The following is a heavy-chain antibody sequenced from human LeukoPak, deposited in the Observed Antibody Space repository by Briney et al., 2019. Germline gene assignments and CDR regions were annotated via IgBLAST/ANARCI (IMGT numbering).Heavy chain of an antibody. CDR1: GFTFISYG. Sequence: GGSLRLSCAASGFTFISYGMHWVRQAPGKGLEWVTFIRYDGSNKYYADSVKGRFTISRDSSKNTLYLLMSSLRAEDTAVYYCAKGVYGYADYALLDYWGQGTLVTVSS. V-gene: IGHV3-30*02. D-gene: IGHD2-2*01. J-gene: IGHJ4*02. CDR3: AKGVYGYADYALLDY. CDR2: IRYDGSNK.